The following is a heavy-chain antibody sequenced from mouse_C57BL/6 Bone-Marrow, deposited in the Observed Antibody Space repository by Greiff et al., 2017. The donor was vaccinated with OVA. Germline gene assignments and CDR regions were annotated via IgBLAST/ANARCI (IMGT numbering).Heavy chain of an antibody. CDR1: GYTFTDYN. CDR2: INPNNGGT. Sequence: VQLKQSGPELVKPGASVKIPCKASGYTFTDYNMDWVKQSHGKSLEWIGDINPNNGGTIYNQKFKGKATLTVDKSSSTAYMELRSLTSEDTAVYYCARIPITTVVARDAMDYWGQGTSVTVSS. J-gene: IGHJ4*01. D-gene: IGHD1-1*01. V-gene: IGHV1-18*01. CDR3: ARIPITTVVARDAMDY.